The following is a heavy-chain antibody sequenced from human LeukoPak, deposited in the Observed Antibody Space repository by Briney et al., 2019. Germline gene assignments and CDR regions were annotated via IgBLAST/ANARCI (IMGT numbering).Heavy chain of an antibody. J-gene: IGHJ4*02. CDR2: IIPIFGTA. CDR1: GGTFSSYA. V-gene: IGHV1-69*13. Sequence: SVKVSCKASGGTFSSYAISWVRQAPGQGLEWMGGIIPIFGTANYAQKFQGRVTITADESTSTAYMELGSLRSEDTAVYYCARVAYDSSGYYFPFDYWGQGTLVTVSS. D-gene: IGHD3-22*01. CDR3: ARVAYDSSGYYFPFDY.